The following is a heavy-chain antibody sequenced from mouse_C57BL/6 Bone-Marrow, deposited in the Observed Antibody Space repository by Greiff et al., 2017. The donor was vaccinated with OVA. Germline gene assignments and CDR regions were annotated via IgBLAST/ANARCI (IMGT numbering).Heavy chain of an antibody. V-gene: IGHV1-9*01. Sequence: QVQLQQSGAELMKPGASVKLSCKATGYTFTGYWIEWVKQRPGHGLEWIGEILPGSGSTNYNEKFKGKATFTADTSSNTAYMQLSSLTTEDSAIYYCASWDYGNYWYFDVWGTGTTVTVSS. D-gene: IGHD2-1*01. CDR2: ILPGSGST. CDR3: ASWDYGNYWYFDV. J-gene: IGHJ1*03. CDR1: GYTFTGYW.